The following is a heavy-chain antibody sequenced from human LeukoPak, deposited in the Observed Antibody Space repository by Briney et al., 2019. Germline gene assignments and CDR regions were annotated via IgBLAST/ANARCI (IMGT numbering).Heavy chain of an antibody. CDR2: IYYSGST. Sequence: SETLSLTCTVSGGSISSSSYYWGWIRQPPGKGLEWIGSIYYSGSTYYNPSLKSRVTISVDTSKNQFSLQLDSVTPEDTAVYYCARDPGSSWQIIFDYWGQGTLVTVSS. CDR3: ARDPGSSWQIIFDY. V-gene: IGHV4-39*02. D-gene: IGHD6-13*01. J-gene: IGHJ4*02. CDR1: GGSISSSSYY.